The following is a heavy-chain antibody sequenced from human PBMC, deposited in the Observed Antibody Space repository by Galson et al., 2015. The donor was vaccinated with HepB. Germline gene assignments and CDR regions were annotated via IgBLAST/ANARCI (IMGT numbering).Heavy chain of an antibody. D-gene: IGHD3-10*01. CDR2: TYYRSKWYN. CDR3: ARETYYYGSGSYSLWDY. V-gene: IGHV6-1*01. CDR1: GDSVSSNSAA. Sequence: CAISGDSVSSNSAAWNWIRQSPSRGLEWLGRTYYRSKWYNDYAVSVKSRITINPDTSKNQFSLQLNSVTPEDTAVYYCARETYYYGSGSYSLWDYWGQRTLVTVSS. J-gene: IGHJ4*02.